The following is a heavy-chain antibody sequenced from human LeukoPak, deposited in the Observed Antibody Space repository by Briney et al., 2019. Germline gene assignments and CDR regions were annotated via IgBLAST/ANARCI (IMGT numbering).Heavy chain of an antibody. Sequence: SETLSLTCTVSGGSISSYYWSWIRQPAGKGLEWIGRIYTSGSTNYNPSLKSRVTMSVDTSKNQFSLKLSSVTAADTAVYYCARGATVTTVASFDYWGQGTLVTVSS. V-gene: IGHV4-4*07. CDR2: IYTSGST. D-gene: IGHD4-17*01. J-gene: IGHJ4*02. CDR1: GGSISSYY. CDR3: ARGATVTTVASFDY.